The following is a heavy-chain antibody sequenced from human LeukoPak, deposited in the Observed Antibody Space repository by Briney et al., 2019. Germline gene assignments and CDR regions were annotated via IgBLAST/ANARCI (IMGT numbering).Heavy chain of an antibody. J-gene: IGHJ4*02. CDR2: TYYRSKWSY. CDR3: GRTYSTGWYFFEY. CDR1: GDSVSSTSAA. V-gene: IGHV6-1*01. D-gene: IGHD6-19*01. Sequence: SQTLSLTCAISGDSVSSTSAAWNWVRQSPSRGLEWLGRTYYRSKWSYDYAPSVKSRITINPDTSKNQFSLHLNSVIPEDTAVYYCGRTYSTGWYFFEYWGQGSLVTVSS.